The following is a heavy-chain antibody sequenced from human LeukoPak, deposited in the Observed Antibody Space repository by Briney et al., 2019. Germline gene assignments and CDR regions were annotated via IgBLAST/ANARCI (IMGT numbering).Heavy chain of an antibody. CDR3: VAAGEFSYGCPGS. CDR2: INGDMTTT. CDR1: RSFW. Sequence: GGSLRLSCAARSFWMHWVRQAPGKGLVWVSRINGDMTTTNYADSAKGRFTISRDKAKNTVYLQMNSLRAEDTAVYFCVAAGEFSYGCPGSWGQGTLVTVSS. J-gene: IGHJ5*02. D-gene: IGHD5-18*01. V-gene: IGHV3-74*01.